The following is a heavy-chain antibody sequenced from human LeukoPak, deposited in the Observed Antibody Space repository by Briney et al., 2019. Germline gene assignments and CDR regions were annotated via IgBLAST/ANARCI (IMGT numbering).Heavy chain of an antibody. CDR2: ISYDGSNK. CDR3: AKDRSDNSSWYVGSH. D-gene: IGHD6-13*01. V-gene: IGHV3-30-3*01. J-gene: IGHJ4*02. CDR1: GFTFSSYA. Sequence: GGSLRLSCAASGFTFSSYAMHWVRQAPGKGLEWVAVISYDGSNKYYADSVKGRFTISRDNSKNTLYLQTNSLRAEDTAVYYCAKDRSDNSSWYVGSHWGQGTLVTVSS.